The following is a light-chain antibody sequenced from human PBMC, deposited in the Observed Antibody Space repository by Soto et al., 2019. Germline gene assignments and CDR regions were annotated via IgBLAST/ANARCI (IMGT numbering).Light chain of an antibody. V-gene: IGLV8-61*02. CDR1: SGSVSSNYY. J-gene: IGLJ3*02. Sequence: QTVVTQDPSLSVSPGGTVTLTCALTSGSVSSNYYPSWYQQTPGQPPRTPMYSSNNRFFGVPDCCSGSILGNKAALTITGAQADDEADYYCVLYMGGGLWLFGGGTKLTVL. CDR2: SSN. CDR3: VLYMGGGLWL.